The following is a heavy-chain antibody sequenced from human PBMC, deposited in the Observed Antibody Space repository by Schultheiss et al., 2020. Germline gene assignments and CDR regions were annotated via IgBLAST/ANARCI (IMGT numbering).Heavy chain of an antibody. V-gene: IGHV4-59*01. CDR3: ARSTYYYDSSGLDV. CDR2: IYYSGST. D-gene: IGHD3-22*01. J-gene: IGHJ6*02. Sequence: SETLSLTCTVSGGSISNFYWNWIRQAPGEGLEWIGYIYYSGSTNYNPSLKSRVTISVDTSKNQFSLKLSSVTAADTAVYYCARSTYYYDSSGLDVWGQGTTVTVSS. CDR1: GGSISNFY.